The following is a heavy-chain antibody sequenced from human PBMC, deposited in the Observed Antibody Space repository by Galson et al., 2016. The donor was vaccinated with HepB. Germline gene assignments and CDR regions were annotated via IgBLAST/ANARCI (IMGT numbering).Heavy chain of an antibody. D-gene: IGHD2-2*01. V-gene: IGHV4-31*03. CDR3: ARDCGTSCYGGAFDH. J-gene: IGHJ4*02. CDR1: GGPITSGAYY. CDR2: IFYSGST. Sequence: TLSLTCTVSGGPITSGAYYWTWIRQRPGRGLEWIGFIFYSGSTYYNPSLKSRLTISADTSNHQFSLMLSPVTAADTAVYYCARDCGTSCYGGAFDHWGQGTLATVSS.